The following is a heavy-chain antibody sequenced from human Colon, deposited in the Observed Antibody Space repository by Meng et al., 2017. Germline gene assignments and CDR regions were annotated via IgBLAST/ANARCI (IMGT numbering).Heavy chain of an antibody. V-gene: IGHV4-61*01. CDR1: GASVSDTNYA. CDR2: GST. D-gene: IGHD7-27*01. CDR3: ARDNWGSLDY. Sequence: QVQLAESGPGLVRPSETLSLTCTVSGASVSDTNYAWSWIRQPPGKGLEWIGYGSTNHNPSLKSRVTISVDTSKNQFSLTLNSVTAADTAVYYCARDNWGSLDYWGQGTLVTVSS. J-gene: IGHJ4*02.